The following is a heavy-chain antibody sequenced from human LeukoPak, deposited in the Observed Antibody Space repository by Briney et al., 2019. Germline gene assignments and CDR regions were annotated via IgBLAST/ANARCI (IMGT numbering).Heavy chain of an antibody. J-gene: IGHJ5*02. CDR3: ARGDLDP. V-gene: IGHV3-7*03. CDR1: GFTFSSYA. CDR2: ITESGSEK. Sequence: GGSLRLSCAASGFTFSSYAMSWVRQAPEKGLEWVAAITESGSEKFYVDSVKGRFTISRDNARNSLYLHMNSLRAEDTAMYYCARGDLDPWGQGTLVTVSS.